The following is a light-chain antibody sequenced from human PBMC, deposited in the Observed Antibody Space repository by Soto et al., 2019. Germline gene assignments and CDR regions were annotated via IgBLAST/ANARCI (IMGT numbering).Light chain of an antibody. J-gene: IGKJ5*01. Sequence: DIQMTQSPASLSASVGDRVTITCQASQDISTYLNWFQQKPGNAPNLLIYDASNLQPGVPSRFSGSGSGTDFTFTISSLQPEDIATYYCQQYDNLRFSFGQGTRLDIK. CDR2: DAS. CDR3: QQYDNLRFS. V-gene: IGKV1-33*01. CDR1: QDISTY.